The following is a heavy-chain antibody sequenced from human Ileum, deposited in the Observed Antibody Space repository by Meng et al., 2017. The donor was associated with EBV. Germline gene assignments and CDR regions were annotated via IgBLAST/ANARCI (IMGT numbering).Heavy chain of an antibody. CDR3: ARDHLRGRGGYNELDD. Sequence: QGLLQEPGPGLVKPSGTLSLTCAVSGGSISSSNWWSWVRQPPGKGLEWIGKIYHSGITIYNPSLKSRFTISRDNAKNTLYLQMNSLRPEDTAVYYCARDHLRGRGGYNELDDWGQGTLVTVSS. V-gene: IGHV4-4*02. CDR1: GGSISSSNW. D-gene: IGHD5-24*01. CDR2: IYHSGIT. J-gene: IGHJ4*02.